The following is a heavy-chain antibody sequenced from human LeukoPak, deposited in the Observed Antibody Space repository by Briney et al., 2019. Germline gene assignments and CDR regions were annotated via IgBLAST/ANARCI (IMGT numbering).Heavy chain of an antibody. Sequence: ASVKVSCKVSGYTLTELSMHWVRQAPGKGLEWMGGFDPEDGETIYAQKFQGRVTMTEDTSTDTAYMELSSLRSEDTAVYYCATGFAYDILTGYYLGVGFDYWGQGTLVTVSS. CDR1: GYTLTELS. J-gene: IGHJ4*02. D-gene: IGHD3-9*01. CDR2: FDPEDGET. V-gene: IGHV1-24*01. CDR3: ATGFAYDILTGYYLGVGFDY.